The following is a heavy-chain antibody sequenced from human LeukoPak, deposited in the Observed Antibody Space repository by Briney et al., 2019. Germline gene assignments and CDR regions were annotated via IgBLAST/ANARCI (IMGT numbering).Heavy chain of an antibody. D-gene: IGHD3-9*01. CDR2: IYYSGST. Sequence: SETLSLTCTVSGGSISSGGYYWSWIRQHPGKGLEWIGYIYYSGSTYYNPSLKSRVTISVDTSKNQFSLKLSSVTASDTAVYYCATSYDILTGPPNGFDPWGQGILVTVSS. CDR3: ATSYDILTGPPNGFDP. J-gene: IGHJ5*02. V-gene: IGHV4-31*03. CDR1: GGSISSGGYY.